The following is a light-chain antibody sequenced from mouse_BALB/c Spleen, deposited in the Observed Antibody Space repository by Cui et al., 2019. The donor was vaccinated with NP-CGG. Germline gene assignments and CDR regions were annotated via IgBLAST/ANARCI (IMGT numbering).Light chain of an antibody. CDR3: ALWYSNHWV. J-gene: IGLJ1*01. Sequence: VVAPASAPTTSPGETVTLTCRSSTGAVTTSNYANWVQEKPDHLFTGLIGGTNNRAPGVPARFSGSLIGDKAALTITGAQTEDEAIYFCALWYSNHWVFGGGAKLTVL. CDR1: TGAVTTSNY. V-gene: IGLV1*01. CDR2: GTN.